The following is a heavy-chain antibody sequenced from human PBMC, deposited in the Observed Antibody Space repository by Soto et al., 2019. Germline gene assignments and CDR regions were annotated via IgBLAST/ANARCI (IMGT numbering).Heavy chain of an antibody. CDR2: IIPIFGTA. Sequence: GASVKVSCKASGGTFSSYAISWVRQAPGQGLEWMGGIIPIFGTANYAQKFQGRVTITADESTSTAYMELSSLRSEDTAVYYCATALRFLMTTHTRLKPFDPWGQGTLVTVSS. J-gene: IGHJ5*02. V-gene: IGHV1-69*13. CDR3: ATALRFLMTTHTRLKPFDP. CDR1: GGTFSSYA. D-gene: IGHD3-3*01.